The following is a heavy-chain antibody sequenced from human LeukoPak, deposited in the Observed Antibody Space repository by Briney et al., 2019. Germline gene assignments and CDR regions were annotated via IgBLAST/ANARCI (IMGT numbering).Heavy chain of an antibody. Sequence: GGSLRLSRAASGFTFSSYAMSWVRQAPGKGLEWVSAISGSGGSTYYADSVKGRFTISRDNSKNTLYLQMNSLRAEDTAVYYCAKFCNAVEYYYYYGMDVWGQGTTVTVSS. V-gene: IGHV3-23*01. CDR1: GFTFSSYA. J-gene: IGHJ6*02. CDR3: AKFCNAVEYYYYYGMDV. CDR2: ISGSGGST. D-gene: IGHD2/OR15-2a*01.